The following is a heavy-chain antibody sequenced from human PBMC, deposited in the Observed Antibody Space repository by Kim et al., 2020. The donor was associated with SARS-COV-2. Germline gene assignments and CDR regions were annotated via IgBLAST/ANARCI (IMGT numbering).Heavy chain of an antibody. D-gene: IGHD4-17*01. J-gene: IGHJ4*02. V-gene: IGHV3-23*01. Sequence: GGSLRLSCVASGFPFTTYAMNWVRQAPGKGLEWVSGISGGGGGTYYADSVKGRFTISRDSSRNTVYLQMNSLRVEDTAVYYCAKEVRVTTQTTGEDFFDSWGQGTLVTVSS. CDR2: ISGGGGGT. CDR3: AKEVRVTTQTTGEDFFDS. CDR1: GFPFTTYA.